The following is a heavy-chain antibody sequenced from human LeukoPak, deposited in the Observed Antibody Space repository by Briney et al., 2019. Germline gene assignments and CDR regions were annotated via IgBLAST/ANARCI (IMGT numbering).Heavy chain of an antibody. CDR3: AREARVTRSWFDP. V-gene: IGHV1-2*02. D-gene: IGHD4-17*01. CDR1: GYTFTGYY. CDR2: INPNSGGT. J-gene: IGHJ5*02. Sequence: ASVKVSCKASGYTFTGYYMHWVRQAPGQGLEWMGWINPNSGGTNYAQKFQGRVTMTRDTSISTAYMELSRLRSDDTAVYYCAREARVTRSWFDPWGQGTLVTASS.